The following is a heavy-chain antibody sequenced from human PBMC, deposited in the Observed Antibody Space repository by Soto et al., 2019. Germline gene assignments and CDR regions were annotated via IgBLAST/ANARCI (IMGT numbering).Heavy chain of an antibody. CDR1: GGTFSSYT. J-gene: IGHJ4*02. Sequence: QVQLVQSGAEVKKPGSSVKVSCKASGGTFSSYTISWVRQAPGQGLEWMGRIIPILGIANYAQKFQGRVTITADKSTSTAYMELSSLRSEDTAGYYCARAATTFGVVNYWGQGTLVTVSS. V-gene: IGHV1-69*02. CDR3: ARAATTFGVVNY. D-gene: IGHD3-3*01. CDR2: IIPILGIA.